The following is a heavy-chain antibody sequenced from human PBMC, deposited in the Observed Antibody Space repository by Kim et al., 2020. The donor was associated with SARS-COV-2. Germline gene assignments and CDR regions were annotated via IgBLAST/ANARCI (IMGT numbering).Heavy chain of an antibody. CDR2: IYYSGST. D-gene: IGHD6-19*01. J-gene: IGHJ4*02. CDR3: ARAGSSVAGTDFDY. Sequence: SETQSLTCTVSGGSISSSSYYWGWIRQPPGKGLEWIGSIYYSGSTYYNPSLKSRVTISVDTSKNQFSLKLRSVTAADTAVYYCARAGSSVAGTDFDYWGQGTLVTVSS. V-gene: IGHV4-39*01. CDR1: GGSISSSSYY.